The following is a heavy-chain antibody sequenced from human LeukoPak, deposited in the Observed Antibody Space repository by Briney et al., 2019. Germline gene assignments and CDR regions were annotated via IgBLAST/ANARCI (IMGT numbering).Heavy chain of an antibody. CDR3: ARVFDWLGRDY. Sequence: SETLSLTCTVSGGSISSSSYYWGWIRQPPGKGLEWIGSIYYSGSTYYNPSLKSRVTISVDTSKNQFSLKLSSVTAADTAVYYCARVFDWLGRDYWGQGTLVTVSS. D-gene: IGHD3-9*01. V-gene: IGHV4-39*01. CDR1: GGSISSSSYY. J-gene: IGHJ4*02. CDR2: IYYSGST.